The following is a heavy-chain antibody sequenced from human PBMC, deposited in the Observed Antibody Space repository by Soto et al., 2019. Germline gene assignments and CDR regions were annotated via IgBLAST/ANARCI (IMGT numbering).Heavy chain of an antibody. D-gene: IGHD6-13*01. V-gene: IGHV1-69*02. J-gene: IGHJ5*02. CDR2: IIPILGIA. CDR3: ARSPGAAAGTLGNWFDP. Sequence: QVQLVQSGAEVKKPGSSVKVSCKASGGTFSSYTISWVRQAPGQGLEWMGRIIPILGIANYAQKFQGRVTITADKSTSTAYMELSSLRSEDTAVYYCARSPGAAAGTLGNWFDPWGQGTLVTVSS. CDR1: GGTFSSYT.